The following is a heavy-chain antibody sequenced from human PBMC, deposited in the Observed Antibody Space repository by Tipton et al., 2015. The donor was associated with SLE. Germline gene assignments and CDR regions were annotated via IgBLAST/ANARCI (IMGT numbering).Heavy chain of an antibody. Sequence: TLSLTCTVSGGSITSDDYYWTWIRQPPGKGLEWIGNIYYSGDTYYKSSLKTLLTISVDTSKNQFSLKLTSVTAADTAVYYCATYTAMLTAFDYWGQGTLVTVSS. CDR3: ATYTAMLTAFDY. J-gene: IGHJ4*02. D-gene: IGHD5-18*01. V-gene: IGHV4-30-4*01. CDR2: IYYSGDT. CDR1: GGSITSDDYY.